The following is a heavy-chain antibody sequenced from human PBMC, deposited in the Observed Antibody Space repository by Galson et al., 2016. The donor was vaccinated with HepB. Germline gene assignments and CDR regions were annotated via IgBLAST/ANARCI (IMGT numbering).Heavy chain of an antibody. D-gene: IGHD4-17*01. CDR1: GITFSSYA. V-gene: IGHV3-30-3*01. CDR2: ISYDGSNE. CDR3: ARGPLTVNTYCCWFDP. J-gene: IGHJ5*02. Sequence: SLRLSCAASGITFSSYAMHWVRQAPGKGLEWVAVISYDGSNEYYADSVKGRFTISRDNSKNTLYLQMNSLRAEDTAVYYCARGPLTVNTYCCWFDPWGQGTLVTVSS.